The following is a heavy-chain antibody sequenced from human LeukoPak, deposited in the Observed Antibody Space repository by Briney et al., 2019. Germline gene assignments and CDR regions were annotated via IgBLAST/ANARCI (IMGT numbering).Heavy chain of an antibody. V-gene: IGHV3-33*01. CDR2: IWYDGSNK. CDR3: ARAMTTVTTPGGFDY. D-gene: IGHD4-17*01. Sequence: PGGSLRLFCAASGFTFSSYGMHWVRQAPGKGLEWVAVIWYDGSNKYYADSVKGRFTISRDNSKNTLYLQMNSLRAEDTAVYYCARAMTTVTTPGGFDYWGQGTLVTVSS. CDR1: GFTFSSYG. J-gene: IGHJ4*02.